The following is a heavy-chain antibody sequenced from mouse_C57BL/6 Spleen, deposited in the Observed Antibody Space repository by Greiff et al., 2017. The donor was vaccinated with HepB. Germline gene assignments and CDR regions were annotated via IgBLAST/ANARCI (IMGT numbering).Heavy chain of an antibody. D-gene: IGHD1-1*01. CDR1: GFTFSDYG. CDR2: ISSGSSTI. V-gene: IGHV5-17*01. J-gene: IGHJ3*01. Sequence: EVHLVESGGGLVKPGGSLKLSCAASGFTFSDYGMHWVRQAPEKGLEWVAYISSGSSTIYYADTVKGRFTISRDNAKNTLFLQMTSLRSDDTAMYYCARRDYVAWFAYWGQGTLVTVSA. CDR3: ARRDYVAWFAY.